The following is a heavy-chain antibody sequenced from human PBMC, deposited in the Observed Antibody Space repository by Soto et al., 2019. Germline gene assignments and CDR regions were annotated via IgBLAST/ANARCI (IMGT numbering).Heavy chain of an antibody. CDR2: TYYRSKWYN. CDR3: ARDVLTMFRTYRDYYYYYYMDV. Sequence: PSQTLSLTCAISGDSVSSNSAAWNWIRQSPSRGLEWLGRTYYRSKWYNDYAVSVKSRITINPDTSKNQFSLQLNSVTPEDTAVYYCARDVLTMFRTYRDYYYYYYMDVWGKGTTVTVSS. J-gene: IGHJ6*03. V-gene: IGHV6-1*01. D-gene: IGHD3-10*01. CDR1: GDSVSSNSAA.